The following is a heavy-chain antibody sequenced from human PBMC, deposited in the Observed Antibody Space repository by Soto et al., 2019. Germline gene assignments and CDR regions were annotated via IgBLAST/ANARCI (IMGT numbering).Heavy chain of an antibody. V-gene: IGHV5-51*01. D-gene: IGHD2-2*01. J-gene: IGHJ3*02. Sequence: GRALRISCRGCGYHFPIYWMDCVRQMPGKGLEWMGIIYPGDSDTRYSPSFQGQVTISADKSISTAYLQWSSLKASDTAMYYCARSIVVVPAAPDAFDIWGQGTMVT. CDR3: ARSIVVVPAAPDAFDI. CDR2: IYPGDSDT. CDR1: GYHFPIYW.